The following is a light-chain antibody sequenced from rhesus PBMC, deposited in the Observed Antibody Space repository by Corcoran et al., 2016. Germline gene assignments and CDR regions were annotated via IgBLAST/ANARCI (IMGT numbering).Light chain of an antibody. CDR1: ENVNNY. Sequence: DIHMTQSPSSLSASVGDRVTITCRASENVNNYLNWYQQKPGKAPKLLIYKAFTLQSGVPSRFSGSGSGTEYTFTVSNLQPEDVANYYRQHDYGTPWTFGQGTKVEIE. J-gene: IGKJ1*01. CDR3: QHDYGTPWT. CDR2: KAF. V-gene: IGKV1-74*01.